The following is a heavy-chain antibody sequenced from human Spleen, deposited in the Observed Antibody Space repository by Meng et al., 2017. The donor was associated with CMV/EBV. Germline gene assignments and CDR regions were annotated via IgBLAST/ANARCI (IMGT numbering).Heavy chain of an antibody. CDR1: GFTFSSYA. D-gene: IGHD2/OR15-2a*01. V-gene: IGHV3-23*01. CDR2: ISGSGGST. Sequence: GESLKISCAASGFTFSSYAMSWVRQAPGKGLDWVSTISGSGGSTYYADSVKGRFTVSRDNSKNTLYLQMNSLRAEDTAVYYCARDLEYDIWGQGTMVTVSS. J-gene: IGHJ3*02. CDR3: ARDLEYDI.